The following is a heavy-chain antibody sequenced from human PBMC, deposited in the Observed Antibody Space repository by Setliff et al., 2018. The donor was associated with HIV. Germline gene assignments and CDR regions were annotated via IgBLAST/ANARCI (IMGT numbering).Heavy chain of an antibody. CDR1: GYTFTSYY. D-gene: IGHD3-10*01. Sequence: ASVKVSCKASGYTFTSYYVHWVRQAPGQGLEWMGILNPSGDSTAYAQKFQGRVTMSRDTSTSTVYMELSRLRSDDTAVYYCARGGYHGFGSYVDYWGQGTLVTVSS. CDR3: ARGGYHGFGSYVDY. V-gene: IGHV1-46*01. CDR2: LNPSGDST. J-gene: IGHJ4*02.